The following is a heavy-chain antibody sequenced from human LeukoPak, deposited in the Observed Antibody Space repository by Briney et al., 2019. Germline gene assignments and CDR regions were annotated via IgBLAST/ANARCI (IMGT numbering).Heavy chain of an antibody. CDR1: GGSFSGYY. Sequence: SETLSLTCAVYGGSFSGYYWSWIRQPPGKGLEWIGEINHSGSTNYNPSHKSRVTISVDTSKNQFSLKLSSVTAADTAVYYCARGDYGKAFDIWGQGTMVTVSS. CDR3: ARGDYGKAFDI. V-gene: IGHV4-34*01. J-gene: IGHJ3*02. D-gene: IGHD4-17*01. CDR2: INHSGST.